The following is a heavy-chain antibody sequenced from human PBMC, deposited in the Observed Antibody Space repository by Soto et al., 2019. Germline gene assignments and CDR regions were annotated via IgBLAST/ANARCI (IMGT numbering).Heavy chain of an antibody. D-gene: IGHD2-15*01. V-gene: IGHV1-46*01. CDR3: ARDNSKNTGPRAASACSHP. J-gene: IGHJ5*02. CDR1: GFSFSDYF. Sequence: ASVKVSCKASGFSFSDYFMHWVRQAPGQGLEWMGIINPSGDSRNYAQKFQGRVTITRDTSTSTVYMDLSSLRYEDTAVYYCARDNSKNTGPRAASACSHPGGRGSPDSVSS. CDR2: INPSGDSR.